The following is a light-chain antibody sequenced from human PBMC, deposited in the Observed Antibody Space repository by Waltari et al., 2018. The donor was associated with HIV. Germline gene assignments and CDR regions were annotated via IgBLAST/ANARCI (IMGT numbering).Light chain of an antibody. CDR2: GAS. J-gene: IGKJ3*01. CDR1: QSVNNRY. CDR3: QQYDTPPFT. V-gene: IGKV3-20*01. Sequence: EIVLTQSPGTLSLSPGERATLSCRASQSVNNRYIAWYQQKPGKTPRLLMYGASSRATGIPDRFSGSGSGTDFTLTISRLEPEEFAVYYCQQYDTPPFTFGPGTKVDIK.